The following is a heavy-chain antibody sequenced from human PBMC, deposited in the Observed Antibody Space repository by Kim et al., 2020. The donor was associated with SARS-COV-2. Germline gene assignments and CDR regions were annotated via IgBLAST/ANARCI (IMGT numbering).Heavy chain of an antibody. D-gene: IGHD3-9*01. Sequence: GGSLRLSCAASGFTFSSYGMHWVRQAPGKGLECVAVIWYDGSNKYYADSVKGRFTISRDNSKNTLYLQMNSLRAEDTAVYYCARDFEYDDILTGYYGGYGAFDIWGQGTMVTVSS. J-gene: IGHJ3*02. CDR2: IWYDGSNK. CDR1: GFTFSSYG. V-gene: IGHV3-33*01. CDR3: ARDFEYDDILTGYYGGYGAFDI.